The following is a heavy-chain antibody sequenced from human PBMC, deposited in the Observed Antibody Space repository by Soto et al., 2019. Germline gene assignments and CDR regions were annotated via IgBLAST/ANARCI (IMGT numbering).Heavy chain of an antibody. J-gene: IGHJ5*02. CDR3: ARQCDLPGAVAGTFDWFDP. Sequence: SETLSLTCTVSGGSISSSSYYWGWIRQPPGKGLEWIGSIYYSGSTYYNPSLKSRVTISVDTSKNQFSLKLSSVTAADPAVYYCARQCDLPGAVAGTFDWFDPWGQGTLVTVSS. V-gene: IGHV4-39*01. CDR1: GGSISSSSYY. D-gene: IGHD6-19*01. CDR2: IYYSGST.